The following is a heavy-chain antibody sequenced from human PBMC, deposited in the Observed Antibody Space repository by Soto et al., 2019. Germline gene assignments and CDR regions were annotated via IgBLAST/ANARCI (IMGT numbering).Heavy chain of an antibody. CDR3: ARVNCSSTSCYYDY. D-gene: IGHD2-2*01. J-gene: IGHJ4*02. V-gene: IGHV3-30*03. CDR1: GFTFSDYG. Sequence: PGGSLRLSCAASGFTFSDYGIHWVRQAPAKGLEWVAFISYDGTNKYYANAVKGRFTISRDNSRNTLYLQMNSLRAEDTAVYYCARVNCSSTSCYYDYWGQGTLVTVSS. CDR2: ISYDGTNK.